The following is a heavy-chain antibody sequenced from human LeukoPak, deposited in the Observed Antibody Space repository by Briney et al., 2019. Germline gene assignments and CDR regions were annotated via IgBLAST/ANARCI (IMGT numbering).Heavy chain of an antibody. D-gene: IGHD2-2*02. CDR2: IYTSGST. Sequence: PSETLSLTCTVSDGSIKSYYWSWVRQPAGQGLEWIGRIYTSGSTDYNPSLKSRVTISVDTSKNQFSLKLSSVTAADTAVYYCARDLGYCSSTSCYMYLDYWGQGTLVTVSS. CDR3: ARDLGYCSSTSCYMYLDY. V-gene: IGHV4-4*07. J-gene: IGHJ4*02. CDR1: DGSIKSYY.